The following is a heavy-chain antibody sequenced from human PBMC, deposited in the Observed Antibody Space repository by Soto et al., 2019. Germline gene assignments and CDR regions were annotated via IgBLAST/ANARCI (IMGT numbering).Heavy chain of an antibody. CDR3: ARIIAAAGTLYYYYGMDV. J-gene: IGHJ6*02. D-gene: IGHD6-13*01. Sequence: QVQLQESGPGLVKPSQTLSLTCTVSGGSISSGGYYWSWIRQHPGKGLEWIGYIYYSGSTYYKPSLRSRVTISVDTSKNQFSLKLSSVTAADTAVYYCARIIAAAGTLYYYYGMDVWGQGTTVTVSS. V-gene: IGHV4-31*03. CDR1: GGSISSGGYY. CDR2: IYYSGST.